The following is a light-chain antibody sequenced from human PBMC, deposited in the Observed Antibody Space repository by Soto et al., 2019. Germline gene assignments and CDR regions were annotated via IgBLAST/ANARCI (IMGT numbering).Light chain of an antibody. J-gene: IGLJ2*01. CDR3: SSYAGSNHLL. Sequence: QSVLTQSPSASGSPGQSVTISCTGTSSDVGGYNFVSWYQQHPDKAPKLMIYEVTKRLSGVPDRFSGSKSGNTASLTVSGLQVEDEADYYCSSYAGSNHLLFGGGTKLTVL. CDR2: EVT. V-gene: IGLV2-8*01. CDR1: SSDVGGYNF.